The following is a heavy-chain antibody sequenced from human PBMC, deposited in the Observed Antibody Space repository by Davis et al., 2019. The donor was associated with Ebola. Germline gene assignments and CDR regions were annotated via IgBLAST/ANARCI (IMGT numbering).Heavy chain of an antibody. CDR1: GFTFGSFA. D-gene: IGHD3-22*01. V-gene: IGHV3-48*02. Sequence: GESLKISCAVSGFTFGSFAMNWVRQAPGKGLESLSYIDSRGTTKYYADSVKGRFTISRDNAKNSLYLQMNSLRDEDTAVYYCARDSGYYRFDYWGQGTLVTVSS. CDR2: IDSRGTTK. CDR3: ARDSGYYRFDY. J-gene: IGHJ4*02.